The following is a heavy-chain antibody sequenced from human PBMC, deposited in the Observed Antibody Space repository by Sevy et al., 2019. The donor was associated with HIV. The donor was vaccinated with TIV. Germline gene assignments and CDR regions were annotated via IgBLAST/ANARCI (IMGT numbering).Heavy chain of an antibody. CDR1: GFTFSSYS. CDR3: ARDKIAAAEVYMDV. D-gene: IGHD6-13*01. V-gene: IGHV3-21*01. Sequence: GGSLRLSCAASGFTFSSYSMNWVRQAPGKGLEWVSSISSSSSDIYYADSVKGRFTISRDNAKNSLYLQMNSLRAEDTAVYYCARDKIAAAEVYMDVWGKGTTVTVSS. J-gene: IGHJ6*03. CDR2: ISSSSSDI.